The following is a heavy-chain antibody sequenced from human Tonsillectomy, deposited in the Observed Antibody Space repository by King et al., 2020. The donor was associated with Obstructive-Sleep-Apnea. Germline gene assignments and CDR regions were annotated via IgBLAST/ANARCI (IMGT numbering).Heavy chain of an antibody. D-gene: IGHD4-17*01. CDR2: IKSKTDGGTT. CDR3: TTDPPTVTSPWGWYFDL. V-gene: IGHV3-15*01. J-gene: IGHJ2*01. CDR1: GFTCSNAW. Sequence: VQLVESGGGLVKPGGSLRLSCAASGFTCSNAWMGWVRRAPGKGLEWVGGIKSKTDGGTTDYVAPVKGRFATSRDVSKNTRYLQMNSLKTEDTAVYYCTTDPPTVTSPWGWYFDLWGRGTLVTVSS.